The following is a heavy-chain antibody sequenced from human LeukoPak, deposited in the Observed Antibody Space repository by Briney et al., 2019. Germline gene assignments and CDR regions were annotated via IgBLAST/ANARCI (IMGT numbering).Heavy chain of an antibody. CDR3: ARLQGHSGYDLDY. J-gene: IGHJ4*02. CDR2: INHSGST. D-gene: IGHD5-12*01. CDR1: GGSVSSSDYY. Sequence: SETLSLTCTVSGGSVSSSDYYWSWIRQPPGKGLEWIGEINHSGSTNYNPSLKSRVTISVDTSKNQFSLKLSSVTAADTAVYYCARLQGHSGYDLDYWGQGTLVTVSS. V-gene: IGHV4-39*07.